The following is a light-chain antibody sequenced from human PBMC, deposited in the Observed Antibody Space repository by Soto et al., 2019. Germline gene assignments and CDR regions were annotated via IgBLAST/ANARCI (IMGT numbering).Light chain of an antibody. CDR1: SSDVGGYKY. J-gene: IGLJ1*01. CDR3: SSYAGINNLGV. CDR2: EVN. V-gene: IGLV2-8*01. Sequence: QSALTQPPSASGSPGQSVTISCTGTSSDVGGYKYVSWYQQHPGKAPKLMIFEVNKRPSGVPDRFSGSKSGHTASLTVSGLQAEDEADYYCSSYAGINNLGVFGTGTKVTFL.